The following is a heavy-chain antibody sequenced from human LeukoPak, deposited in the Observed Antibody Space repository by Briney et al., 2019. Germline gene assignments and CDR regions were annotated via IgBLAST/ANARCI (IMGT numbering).Heavy chain of an antibody. CDR1: GYTFTSYG. D-gene: IGHD4-11*01. J-gene: IGHJ1*01. Sequence: ASVKVSCKASGYTFTSYGISWVRQASGQGLEWMGWISAYNGNTNYAQKLQGRVTMTTDTSTSTAYMELRSLRSDDTAVYYCARDKAVTTELTQYFHHWGQGTLVTVSS. CDR3: ARDKAVTTELTQYFHH. CDR2: ISAYNGNT. V-gene: IGHV1-18*01.